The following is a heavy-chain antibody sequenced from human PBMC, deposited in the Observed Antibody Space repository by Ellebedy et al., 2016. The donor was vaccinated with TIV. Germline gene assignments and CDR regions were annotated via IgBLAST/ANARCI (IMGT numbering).Heavy chain of an antibody. V-gene: IGHV3-7*01. CDR3: ARDSARYGHKSYYFDY. D-gene: IGHD1-1*01. CDR1: GFTFSSYW. CDR2: IKQDGTEK. Sequence: PGGSLRLSCAASGFTFSSYWMSWVRQAPGKGLEWVANIKQDGTEKYYVDSVKGRFTISRDNAKNSLYLQMNSLRAEDTAVYYCARDSARYGHKSYYFDYWGQGTLVTVSS. J-gene: IGHJ4*02.